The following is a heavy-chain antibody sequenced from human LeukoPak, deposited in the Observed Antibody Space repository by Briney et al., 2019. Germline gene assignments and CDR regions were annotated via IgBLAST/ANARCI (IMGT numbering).Heavy chain of an antibody. D-gene: IGHD2-2*01. CDR1: GFTLSSYA. V-gene: IGHV3-30*01. Sequence: GGSLRLSCAASGFTLSSYAMHWVRQAPGKGLEWVAVISYDGSNKYYADSVKGRFTISRDNSKNTLYLQMNSLRAEDTAVYYCARDRCSSTSCPYYYYYYYMDVWGKGTTVTVSS. J-gene: IGHJ6*03. CDR2: ISYDGSNK. CDR3: ARDRCSSTSCPYYYYYYYMDV.